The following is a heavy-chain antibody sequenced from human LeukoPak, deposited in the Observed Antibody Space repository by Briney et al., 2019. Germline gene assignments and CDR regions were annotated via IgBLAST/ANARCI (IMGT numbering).Heavy chain of an antibody. V-gene: IGHV3-21*01. CDR3: ATTIGADFDY. J-gene: IGHJ4*02. D-gene: IGHD3-3*01. CDR1: GFTFSRSS. Sequence: PGGSLRLSCAASGFTFSRSSMNWVRQAPGKGLEWVSSISSSSSYIYYADSVKGRFTISRDNAKNSLYLQMNSLRAEDTAVYYCATTIGADFDYWGQGTLVTVSS. CDR2: ISSSSSYI.